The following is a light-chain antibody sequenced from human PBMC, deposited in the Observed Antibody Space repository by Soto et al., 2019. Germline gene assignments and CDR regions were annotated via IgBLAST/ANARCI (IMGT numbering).Light chain of an antibody. CDR2: DVS. Sequence: QSAPPQPASVSGSPGQSITISCTGTSSDIGGYNFISWYQQHPGKAPKLMIYDVSNRPSGVSNRFSGSKSGNTASLTISGLQAEDEADYYCSSYSSSGTPEVFGGGTKLTVL. J-gene: IGLJ2*01. CDR1: SSDIGGYNF. CDR3: SSYSSSGTPEV. V-gene: IGLV2-14*01.